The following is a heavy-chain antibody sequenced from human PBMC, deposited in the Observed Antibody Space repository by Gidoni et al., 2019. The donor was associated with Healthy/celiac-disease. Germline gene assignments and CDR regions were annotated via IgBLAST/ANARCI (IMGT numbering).Heavy chain of an antibody. CDR2: SYSCGST. J-gene: IGHJ4*02. V-gene: IGHV3-53*02. Sequence: ELPLVETGGCLIQPGGSLGHSCGAYGFPVGSNYLSWVRQAPGRGLEWVSLSYSCGSTYYVDSVPGRFTISRDNPKHTPYLQMNSLRAEDTAVYYCPSDLAAPPANFDFWGQGTLVTVSS. CDR3: PSDLAAPPANFDF. CDR1: GFPVGSNY. D-gene: IGHD3-16*01.